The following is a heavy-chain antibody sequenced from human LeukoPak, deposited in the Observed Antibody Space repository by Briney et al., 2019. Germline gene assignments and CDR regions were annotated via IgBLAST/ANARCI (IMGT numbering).Heavy chain of an antibody. Sequence: GGPLRLSCAASGFTFSSYWMSWVRRAPGKGLEWVANIKQDGSEKYYVDSVKGRFTISRDNAKNSLYLQMNSLRAEDTAVYYCARALVPAAIGNWFDPWGQGTLVTVSS. J-gene: IGHJ5*02. CDR2: IKQDGSEK. CDR1: GFTFSSYW. D-gene: IGHD2-2*01. CDR3: ARALVPAAIGNWFDP. V-gene: IGHV3-7*01.